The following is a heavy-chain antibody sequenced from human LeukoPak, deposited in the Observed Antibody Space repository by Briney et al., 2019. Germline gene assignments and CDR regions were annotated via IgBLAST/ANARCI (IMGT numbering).Heavy chain of an antibody. Sequence: PGGSLRLSCAASGFTFSIYWMSWVRQAPGKGLEWVANIKQDGSEKYYVDSVEGRFTISRDNAKNSLYLQMNSLRAEDTAVYYCASREQDCSGTSCYAGGSLYWGQGTLVTVSS. V-gene: IGHV3-7*01. J-gene: IGHJ4*02. CDR1: GFTFSIYW. D-gene: IGHD2-2*01. CDR3: ASREQDCSGTSCYAGGSLY. CDR2: IKQDGSEK.